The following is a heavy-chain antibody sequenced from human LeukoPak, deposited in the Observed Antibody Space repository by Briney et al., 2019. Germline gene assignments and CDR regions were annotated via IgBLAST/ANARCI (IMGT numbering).Heavy chain of an antibody. D-gene: IGHD4-17*01. CDR3: ARDRDYGSNGMDV. V-gene: IGHV3-30*03. CDR2: ISNDGRDK. CDR1: AFTFRSYG. Sequence: PGGSLRLSCAASAFTFRSYGMHWVRQAPGKGLGWVAAISNDGRDKYYGDSVKGRITISRDNSKKTLYLQMDSLRAEDAAVYYCARDRDYGSNGMDVWGQGTTVTVSS. J-gene: IGHJ6*02.